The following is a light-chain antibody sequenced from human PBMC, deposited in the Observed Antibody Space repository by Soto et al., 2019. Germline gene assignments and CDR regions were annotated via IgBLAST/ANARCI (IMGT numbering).Light chain of an antibody. J-gene: IGKJ5*01. CDR3: QQRSEWPIT. CDR2: GAS. CDR1: QGVSSSY. Sequence: VLSQSPGTLSLSPGERGTLSCRASQGVSSSYLAWYQQKPGQAPRLVIYGASTRATGIPARFSGSGSGTDFTLTIGSLEPEDFAVYYCQQRSEWPITFGQGTRLEI. V-gene: IGKV3D-20*02.